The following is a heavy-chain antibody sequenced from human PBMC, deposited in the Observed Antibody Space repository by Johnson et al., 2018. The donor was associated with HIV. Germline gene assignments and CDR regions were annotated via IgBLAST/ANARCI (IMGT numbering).Heavy chain of an antibody. V-gene: IGHV3-30*19. Sequence: QVQLVESGGGVVQPGRSLRLSCAASGFTFSSYGMHWARQAPGKGLEWVAVIWYDGSNKYYADSVKGRFTISRDNSKNTLYLQMNSLRAEDTAVYYCARVRGLIAFDIWGQGTMVTVSS. CDR3: ARVRGLIAFDI. D-gene: IGHD3-22*01. J-gene: IGHJ3*02. CDR1: GFTFSSYG. CDR2: IWYDGSNK.